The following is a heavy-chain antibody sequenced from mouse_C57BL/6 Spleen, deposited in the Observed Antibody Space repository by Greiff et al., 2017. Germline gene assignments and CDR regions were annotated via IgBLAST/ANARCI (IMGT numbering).Heavy chain of an antibody. CDR2: INPSTGGT. D-gene: IGHD1-1*01. CDR3: ARKGYGSSSFAY. CDR1: GYSFTGYY. J-gene: IGHJ3*01. Sequence: VQLQQSGPELVKPGASVTISCKASGYSFTGYYMNWVKQSPEKSLEWIGEINPSTGGTTYNQKFKAKATLTVDKSSSTAYMQLKSLTSEDSAVYYCARKGYGSSSFAYWGQGTLVTVSA. V-gene: IGHV1-42*01.